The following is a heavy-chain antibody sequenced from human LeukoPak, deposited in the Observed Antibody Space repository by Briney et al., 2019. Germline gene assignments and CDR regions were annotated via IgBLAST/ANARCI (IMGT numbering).Heavy chain of an antibody. Sequence: GGSLRLSCAASGFTFSSYAMSWVRQAPGKGLEWVSAISGGGSGTYYADSVRGRFTISRDNSKNTVYLQMNSLRAEDTAIYYCAKAVGSSGYFSRDAFDIWGQGTMVTVSS. CDR3: AKAVGSSGYFSRDAFDI. D-gene: IGHD3-22*01. J-gene: IGHJ3*02. CDR2: ISGGGSGT. V-gene: IGHV3-23*01. CDR1: GFTFSSYA.